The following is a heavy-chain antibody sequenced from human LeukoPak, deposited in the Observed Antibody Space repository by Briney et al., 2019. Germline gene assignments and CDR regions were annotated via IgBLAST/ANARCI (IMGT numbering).Heavy chain of an antibody. J-gene: IGHJ4*02. CDR1: GASISRYY. Sequence: SETLSLTCTISGASISRYYWSWIRQPPGKGLEWIGYIYYSGSTNYNPSLKSRVTISIDTSKDHLSLKLSSVTAADTAVYYCARGGYCGGDCYFYYWGQGTLVTVSS. CDR2: IYYSGST. D-gene: IGHD2-21*02. V-gene: IGHV4-59*08. CDR3: ARGGYCGGDCYFYY.